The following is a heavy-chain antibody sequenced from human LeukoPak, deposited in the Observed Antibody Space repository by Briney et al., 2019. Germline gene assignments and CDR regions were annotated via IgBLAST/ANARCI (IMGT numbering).Heavy chain of an antibody. V-gene: IGHV3-23*01. D-gene: IGHD1-14*01. CDR1: GFTFDAYG. J-gene: IGHJ5*02. Sequence: PGGSLRLSCAASGFTFDAYGMAWVRQTPGKTLEWVSTIGAGGGNTHYADSIKGRFTISRDNSRNILYLEMNSLRADDSATYYCTKDAGPTYDWFDPWGQGTRVTVSS. CDR2: IGAGGGNT. CDR3: TKDAGPTYDWFDP.